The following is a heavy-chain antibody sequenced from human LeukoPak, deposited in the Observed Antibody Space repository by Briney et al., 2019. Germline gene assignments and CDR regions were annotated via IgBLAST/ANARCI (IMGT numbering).Heavy chain of an antibody. J-gene: IGHJ4*02. Sequence: ASVKVFCKPSGYTFTGYFIHWVRQAPGQGLEWMGWINPNSGGTNYAQKFQGRVTKTRDTPINTAYMDLSRLRSNDTAVYYCAREADCSGTSCYSQFLDYWGQGTLVTVSS. CDR3: AREADCSGTSCYSQFLDY. V-gene: IGHV1-2*02. CDR1: GYTFTGYF. CDR2: INPNSGGT. D-gene: IGHD2-2*01.